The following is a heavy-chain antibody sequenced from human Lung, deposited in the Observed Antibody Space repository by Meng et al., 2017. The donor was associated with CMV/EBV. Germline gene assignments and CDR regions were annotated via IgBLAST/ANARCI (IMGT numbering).Heavy chain of an antibody. Sequence: SGYSFTNYHVNWVRQAPGQGLEWMGVINTSDGTKGLAQRFQGRVTLTRDTSTRTHYMELSGLRSEDTAIYYCARSADSGTQNDYFNHWGQGTLVTVSS. CDR3: ARSADSGTQNDYFNH. CDR1: GYSFTNYH. D-gene: IGHD1-1*01. CDR2: INTSDGTK. V-gene: IGHV1-46*01. J-gene: IGHJ1*01.